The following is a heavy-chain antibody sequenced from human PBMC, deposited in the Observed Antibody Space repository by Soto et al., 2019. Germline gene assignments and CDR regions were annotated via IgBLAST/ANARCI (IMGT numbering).Heavy chain of an antibody. Sequence: PGGSLRLSCAASGFTVSSNYMSWVRQAPGKGLEWVSVIYSGGSTYYADSVKGRFTISRHNSKNTLYLQMNSLRAEDTAVYYCARVWYXYDSSGYYYFDYWGQGTLVTVSS. CDR3: ARVWYXYDSSGYYYFDY. J-gene: IGHJ4*02. D-gene: IGHD3-22*01. CDR2: IYSGGST. V-gene: IGHV3-53*04. CDR1: GFTVSSNY.